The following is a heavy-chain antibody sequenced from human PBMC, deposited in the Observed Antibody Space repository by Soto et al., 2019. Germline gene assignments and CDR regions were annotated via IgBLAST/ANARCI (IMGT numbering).Heavy chain of an antibody. D-gene: IGHD4-17*01. CDR1: GFTFSSYA. J-gene: IGHJ1*01. Sequence: EVQLLESGGGLVQPGGSLRLSCAASGFTFSSYAMNWVRQAPGKGLEWVSTISGRGGGTYYADSVKGRFTISSYQSKNTLDLQMNSLRAEDTAVYYCAKVGWDTMSTVTRGYFQHWGQGTLVTVSS. V-gene: IGHV3-23*01. CDR2: ISGRGGGT. CDR3: AKVGWDTMSTVTRGYFQH.